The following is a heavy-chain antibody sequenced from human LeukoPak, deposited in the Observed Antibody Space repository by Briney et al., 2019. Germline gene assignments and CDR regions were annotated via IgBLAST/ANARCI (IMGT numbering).Heavy chain of an antibody. CDR3: ARWENYYDSSGPRDAFDI. V-gene: IGHV3-21*01. D-gene: IGHD3-22*01. CDR1: GFTFSSYS. J-gene: IGHJ3*02. CDR2: ISSSSSYI. Sequence: GGSLRLSCAASGFTFSSYSMNWVRQAPGKGLEWVSSISSSSSYIYYADSVKGRFTISRDNAKNSLYLQMNSLRAEDTAVYYCARWENYYDSSGPRDAFDIWGQGTMVTVSS.